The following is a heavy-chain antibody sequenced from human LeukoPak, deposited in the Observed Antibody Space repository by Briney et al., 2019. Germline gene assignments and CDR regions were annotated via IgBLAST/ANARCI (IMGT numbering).Heavy chain of an antibody. Sequence: SETLSLTCIVSGGSISSYYWNWIRQPPGKGLEWIGYIYYSGSTNYNPSLKSRVTISVDTSKNQFSLKLSSVTAADTAVYYCARGGFDILTGSYFNYWGQGTRVTVSS. CDR3: ARGGFDILTGSYFNY. CDR2: IYYSGST. V-gene: IGHV4-59*01. CDR1: GGSISSYY. D-gene: IGHD3-9*01. J-gene: IGHJ4*02.